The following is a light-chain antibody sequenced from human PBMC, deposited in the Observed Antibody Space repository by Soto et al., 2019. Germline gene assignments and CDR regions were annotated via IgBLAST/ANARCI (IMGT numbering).Light chain of an antibody. CDR1: QSVSSY. CDR2: AAS. CDR3: QQRSNWPPRIT. J-gene: IGKJ5*01. V-gene: IGKV3-11*01. Sequence: EIVLTQSPATLSLSTGERATLSCRASQSVSSYLAWYQQKPGQAPRLLIYAASNRATGIPARFSGSGSGTDFTLTISSLEPEDFAVYYCQQRSNWPPRITFGQGTRLEIK.